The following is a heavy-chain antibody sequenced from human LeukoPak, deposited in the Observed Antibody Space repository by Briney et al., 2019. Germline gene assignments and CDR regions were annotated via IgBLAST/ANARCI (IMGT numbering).Heavy chain of an antibody. Sequence: SETLSLTCGVYGRSLSGYYWSWIRQPPGKGLEWIGEINHSGSTNYNPSLKSRVTISVDTSKNQFSLKLSSVTAADTAVYYCARTRGLYCSGGSCYFYYYYGMDVWGQGTTVTVSS. D-gene: IGHD2-15*01. J-gene: IGHJ6*02. CDR3: ARTRGLYCSGGSCYFYYYYGMDV. CDR2: INHSGST. CDR1: GRSLSGYY. V-gene: IGHV4-34*01.